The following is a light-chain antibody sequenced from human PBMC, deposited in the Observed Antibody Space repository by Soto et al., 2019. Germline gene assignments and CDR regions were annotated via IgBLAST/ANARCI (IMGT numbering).Light chain of an antibody. V-gene: IGLV1-47*01. CDR2: RNN. CDR3: AAWDDSLSAFYV. Sequence: ALSQPPSASGTPGQRVTISCSGSSSNIGSNYVYWYQQLPGTAPKLLIYRNNQRPSGVPDRFSGSKSGTSASLAISGLRSEDEADYYCAAWDDSLSAFYVFGTGTKVTVL. CDR1: SSNIGSNY. J-gene: IGLJ1*01.